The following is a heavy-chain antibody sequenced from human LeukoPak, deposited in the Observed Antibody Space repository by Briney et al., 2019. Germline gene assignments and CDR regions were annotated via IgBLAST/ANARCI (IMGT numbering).Heavy chain of an antibody. D-gene: IGHD1-26*01. CDR1: GYTFTNYY. Sequence: ASVKVSCKASGYTFTNYYMHWVRQAPGQGLEWMGILNPTGGSTTYAQKFQGRVTMTRDMSTSTVYMELSSLRSEDTAVYYCARNEGWGGSYCDYWGQGTLVTVSS. J-gene: IGHJ4*02. V-gene: IGHV1-46*01. CDR2: LNPTGGST. CDR3: ARNEGWGGSYCDY.